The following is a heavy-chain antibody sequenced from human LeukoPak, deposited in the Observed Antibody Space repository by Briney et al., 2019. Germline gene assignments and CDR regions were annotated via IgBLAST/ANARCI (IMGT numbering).Heavy chain of an antibody. D-gene: IGHD3-16*01. Sequence: SETLSLTCAVSGGSISSTNWWSWVRQSPRKGLEWIGEIYHSGSTNYNPSLKSRVTISVDKSENQFSLRLNSVTAADTAVYYCARGDYYDGGGRNWFDPWGQGTLVTVSS. V-gene: IGHV4-4*02. J-gene: IGHJ5*02. CDR2: IYHSGST. CDR3: ARGDYYDGGGRNWFDP. CDR1: GGSISSTNW.